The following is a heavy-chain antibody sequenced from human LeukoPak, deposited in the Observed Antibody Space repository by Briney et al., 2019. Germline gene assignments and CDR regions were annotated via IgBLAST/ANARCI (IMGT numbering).Heavy chain of an antibody. D-gene: IGHD3-22*01. Sequence: PSETLSLTCSVSDDSITMYYWSWIRQPPGKGLEWIGYIYYSGSTNYNPSLKSRVTISVDTSKNQFSLKLSSVTAADTAVYYCARAGYYDPNWFDPWGQGTLVTVSS. V-gene: IGHV4-59*01. J-gene: IGHJ5*02. CDR3: ARAGYYDPNWFDP. CDR2: IYYSGST. CDR1: DDSITMYY.